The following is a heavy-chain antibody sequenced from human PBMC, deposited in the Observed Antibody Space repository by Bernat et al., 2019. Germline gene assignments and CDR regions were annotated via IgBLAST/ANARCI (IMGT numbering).Heavy chain of an antibody. CDR2: ISGSGGST. D-gene: IGHD3-10*01. CDR3: AKVDGPDMLQGVFDY. Sequence: EVQLLESGGGLVQPGGSLRLSCAASGFTFSNYGISWVRQAPGKGLEWVSAISGSGGSTSYADSVKGRFTISRDNSKNTLYLQMNSLRAEDTAVYYCAKVDGPDMLQGVFDYWGQGTLVTVSS. J-gene: IGHJ4*02. V-gene: IGHV3-23*01. CDR1: GFTFSNYG.